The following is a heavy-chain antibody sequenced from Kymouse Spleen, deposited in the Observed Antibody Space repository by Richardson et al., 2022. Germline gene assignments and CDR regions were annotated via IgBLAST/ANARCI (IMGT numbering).Heavy chain of an antibody. D-gene: IGHD3-10*01. J-gene: IGHJ6*02. Sequence: QVQLVESGGGLVKPGGSLRLSCAASGFTFSDYYMSWIRQAPGKGLEWVSYISSSGSTIYYADSVKGRFTISRDNAKNSLYLQMNSLRAEDTAVYYCAREDYGSGSYYKAAFYYYYGMDVWGQGTTVTVSS. CDR3: AREDYGSGSYYKAAFYYYYGMDV. CDR2: ISSSGSTI. V-gene: IGHV3-11*01. CDR1: GFTFSDYY.